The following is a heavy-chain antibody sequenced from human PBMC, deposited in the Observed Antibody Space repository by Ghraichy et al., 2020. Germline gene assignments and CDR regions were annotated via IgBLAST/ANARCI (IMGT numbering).Heavy chain of an antibody. CDR1: GFIFSSYW. Sequence: GGSLRLSCAASGFIFSSYWMSWVRQAPGKGLEWVANIKKDGSEKYYVDSVKGRFTTSRDNAKNSLYLQMNSLRAEDTAVYYCARDLGSGWYFDYWGQGTLVTVSS. V-gene: IGHV3-7*01. D-gene: IGHD6-19*01. CDR2: IKKDGSEK. J-gene: IGHJ4*02. CDR3: ARDLGSGWYFDY.